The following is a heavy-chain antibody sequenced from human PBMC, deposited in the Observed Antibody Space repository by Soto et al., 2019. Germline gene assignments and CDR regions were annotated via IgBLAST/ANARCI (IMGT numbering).Heavy chain of an antibody. CDR1: GYTFTSYD. CDR2: MNPNSGNT. CDR3: ARGRQYQPYYYYYVMDV. Sequence: QVQLVQSGAEVKKPGASVKVSCKASGYTFTSYDINWVRQATGQGLEWMGWMNPNSGNTGYAQKFQDRVTMTRNTSIRTAYMELSSLRSEDTAVYYCARGRQYQPYYYYYVMDVWGQGTTVTVSS. V-gene: IGHV1-8*01. J-gene: IGHJ6*02. D-gene: IGHD2-2*01.